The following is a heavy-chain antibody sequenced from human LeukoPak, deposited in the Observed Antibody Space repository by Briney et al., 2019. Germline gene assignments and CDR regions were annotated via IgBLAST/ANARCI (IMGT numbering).Heavy chain of an antibody. J-gene: IGHJ4*02. CDR1: GFTFSSYA. Sequence: GGSLRLSCAASGFTFSSYAMSWVRQAPGKGLEWVAVISGGGGSTYYEDSVKGRFTISRDNSKNTLYLQMNSLRAEDTAVYYCAKFGVYYDSSGYFDYWGQGTRVTVSS. D-gene: IGHD3-22*01. CDR3: AKFGVYYDSSGYFDY. CDR2: ISGGGGST. V-gene: IGHV3-23*01.